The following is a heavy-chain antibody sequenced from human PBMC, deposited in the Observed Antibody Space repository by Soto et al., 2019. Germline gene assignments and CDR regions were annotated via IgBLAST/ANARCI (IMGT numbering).Heavy chain of an antibody. D-gene: IGHD3-16*01. CDR2: INPKNGAT. CDR3: ALQDGGVVY. V-gene: IGHV1-2*04. J-gene: IGHJ4*02. CDR1: RGTLSSYT. Sequence: AKVSCKASRGTLSSYTISWLPHSPAQWLEWMGWINPKNGATNYSRKFQVWVTMISDTPISTVYMELRNLKSDDTAFYSCALQDGGVVYWCRGTMVTVSS.